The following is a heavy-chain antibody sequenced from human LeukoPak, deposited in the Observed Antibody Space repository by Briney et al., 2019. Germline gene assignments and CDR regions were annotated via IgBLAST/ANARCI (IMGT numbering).Heavy chain of an antibody. CDR3: ARIGVPWFGELSIGTGLNYYYMDV. V-gene: IGHV1-8*03. Sequence: ASVKVSCKASGYTFTSYDINWVRQATGQGLEWMGWMNPNSGNTGYAQKFQGRVTITRNTSISTAYMELSSLRSEDTAVYYCARIGVPWFGELSIGTGLNYYYMDVWGKGTTVTVSS. CDR1: GYTFTSYD. J-gene: IGHJ6*03. D-gene: IGHD3-10*01. CDR2: MNPNSGNT.